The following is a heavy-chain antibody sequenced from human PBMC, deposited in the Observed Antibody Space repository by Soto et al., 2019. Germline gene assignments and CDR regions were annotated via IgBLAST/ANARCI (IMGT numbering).Heavy chain of an antibody. V-gene: IGHV1-3*01. J-gene: IGHJ4*02. CDR2: INAGNGNT. D-gene: IGHD2-15*01. CDR1: GYTFTSYA. Sequence: GASVKVSCKASGYTFTSYAMHWVRQAPGQRLEWMGWINAGNGNTKYSQKFQGRVTITRDTSASTAYMELSSLRSEDTAVYYCARRYCSGGSCYLLFDYWGQGTLVTVSS. CDR3: ARRYCSGGSCYLLFDY.